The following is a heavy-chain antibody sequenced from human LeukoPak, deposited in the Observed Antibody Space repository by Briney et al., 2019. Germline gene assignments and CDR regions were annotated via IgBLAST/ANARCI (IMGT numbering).Heavy chain of an antibody. D-gene: IGHD1-26*01. V-gene: IGHV3-7*03. CDR3: ARGTSGTFKSFDY. CDR1: AFIFSGHW. CDR2: IKEDGSER. J-gene: IGHJ4*02. Sequence: GGSLRLSCEGSAFIFSGHWMNWVRQTPGKGLEWVASIKEDGSERQYVDSVKGRFSISRDNTKGSLFLQLNSLRAEDTAVYYCARGTSGTFKSFDYWGQGTLVTVSS.